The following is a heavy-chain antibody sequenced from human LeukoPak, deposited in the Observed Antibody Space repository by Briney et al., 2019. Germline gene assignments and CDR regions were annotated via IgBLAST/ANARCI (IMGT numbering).Heavy chain of an antibody. J-gene: IGHJ4*02. CDR2: FDPGDGET. V-gene: IGHV1-24*01. CDR3: ATAPMYSGSYFDY. CDR1: GYTLTELS. D-gene: IGHD1-26*01. Sequence: RASVKVSCKVSGYTLTELSMHWVRQAPGKGLEWMGGFDPGDGETIYAQKFQGRVTMTEDTSTDTAYMELSSLRSEDTAVYYCATAPMYSGSYFDYWGQGTLVTVSS.